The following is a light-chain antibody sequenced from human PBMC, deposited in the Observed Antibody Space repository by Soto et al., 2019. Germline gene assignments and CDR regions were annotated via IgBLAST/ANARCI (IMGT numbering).Light chain of an antibody. CDR1: QSVSSN. J-gene: IGKJ1*01. Sequence: EIVMTQSPATLSVSPGERATLSCRASQSVSSNLAWYQQKPGQAPRLLIYGASTRATGIPARFSGSRSGTEFTLTISSLQSEDFVVYYCQQYNNWPRPFGQGTKVEIK. CDR3: QQYNNWPRP. CDR2: GAS. V-gene: IGKV3-15*01.